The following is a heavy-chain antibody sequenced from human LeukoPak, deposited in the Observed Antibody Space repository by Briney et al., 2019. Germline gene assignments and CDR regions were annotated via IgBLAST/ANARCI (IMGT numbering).Heavy chain of an antibody. CDR2: IFSGGDT. CDR1: GFTVSNNW. J-gene: IGHJ5*02. D-gene: IGHD2-2*01. V-gene: IGHV3-66*01. Sequence: SGGSLRLSCAASGFTVSNNWMNWVRQAPGKGLEWVSLIFSGGDTQYADSVKDRFTISRGASKNTLYLQMNNLRAEDTAVYYCARDPSAVTANTYAWGQGTLVTVSS. CDR3: ARDPSAVTANTYA.